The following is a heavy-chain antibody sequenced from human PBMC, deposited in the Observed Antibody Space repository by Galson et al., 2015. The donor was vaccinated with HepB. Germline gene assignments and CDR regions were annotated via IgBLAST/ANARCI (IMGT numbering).Heavy chain of an antibody. Sequence: SVKVSCKASGYTFTSYDISWVRQAPGQGLEWMGWISAYNGNTNYAQKLQGRVTMTTDTSTSTAYMELRSLRSDDTAVYYCARAITMVRGVIKNWFDPWGQGTLVTVSS. CDR3: ARAITMVRGVIKNWFDP. CDR1: GYTFTSYD. J-gene: IGHJ5*02. D-gene: IGHD3-10*01. CDR2: ISAYNGNT. V-gene: IGHV1-18*01.